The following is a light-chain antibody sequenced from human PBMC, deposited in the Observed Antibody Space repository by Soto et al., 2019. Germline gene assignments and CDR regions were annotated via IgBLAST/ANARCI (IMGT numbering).Light chain of an antibody. CDR3: AAWDDSLNGVV. V-gene: IGLV1-36*01. CDR2: YDD. Sequence: QSVLTQPPSVSEAARQRVTISCSGGSSNIGNNAVNWYQQLPGKAPKLLIYYDDLLPSGVSDRFSGSKSGTSASLAISGLQSEDEAHYYCAAWDDSLNGVVFGGGTKLTVL. J-gene: IGLJ2*01. CDR1: SSNIGNNA.